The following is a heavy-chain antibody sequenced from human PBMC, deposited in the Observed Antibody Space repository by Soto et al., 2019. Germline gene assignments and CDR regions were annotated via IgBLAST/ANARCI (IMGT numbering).Heavy chain of an antibody. J-gene: IGHJ5*02. D-gene: IGHD1-7*01. CDR3: ARDYGTHRRKFDP. CDR2: ISAYNGIT. V-gene: IGHV1-18*01. Sequence: QVQLVQSGAEVKKPGASVKVSCKTSGYTFSRYGISWVRQAPGEGPAWMGWISAYNGITNYAQKGEGCVTMTTATSTSRDYVELSSLRSDDTAVYYCARDYGTHRRKFDPWGQGNLVTVSS. CDR1: GYTFSRYG.